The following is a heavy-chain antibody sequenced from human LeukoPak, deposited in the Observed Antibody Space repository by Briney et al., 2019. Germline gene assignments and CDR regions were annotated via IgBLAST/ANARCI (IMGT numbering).Heavy chain of an antibody. CDR3: ARQGGIAARQYYYGMDV. CDR1: AVTISSYY. D-gene: IGHD6-6*01. Sequence: SETLSLTCTGSAVTISSYYWSWIRQPPGKGLEWIGYIYYSGSTNYNPSLKRRLIISVGTSKKRFSRKLSSVTAANTAMYYCARQGGIAARQYYYGMDVWGQGTTVTVSS. V-gene: IGHV4-59*08. J-gene: IGHJ6*02. CDR2: IYYSGST.